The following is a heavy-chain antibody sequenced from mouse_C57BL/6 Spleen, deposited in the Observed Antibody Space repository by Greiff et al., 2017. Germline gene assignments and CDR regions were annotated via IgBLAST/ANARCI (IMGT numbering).Heavy chain of an antibody. CDR2: ISSGSSTI. J-gene: IGHJ3*01. CDR3: ARGGFITTDGAFAY. V-gene: IGHV5-17*01. CDR1: GFTFSDYG. D-gene: IGHD1-1*01. Sequence: EVKLVESGGGLVKPGGSLKLSCAASGFTFSDYGMHWVRQAPEKGLEWVAYISSGSSTIYYADTVKGRFTISRDNAKNTLFLQMTSLRSEDTAMYYCARGGFITTDGAFAYWGQGNLVTVSA.